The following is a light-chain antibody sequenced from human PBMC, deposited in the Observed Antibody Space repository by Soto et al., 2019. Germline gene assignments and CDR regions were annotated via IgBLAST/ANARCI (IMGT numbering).Light chain of an antibody. V-gene: IGKV4-1*01. CDR1: QRVLYSSNNKNY. Sequence: DIVMTQSPDSLAVSLGERATINCKSSQRVLYSSNNKNYLNWYQQKPGQPPKLLIYWASTRESGVPDPFSGSGSWTDFTLTISTLPAEDVAVYYCQQYYSTPWTFGQGTKVEIK. CDR2: WAS. CDR3: QQYYSTPWT. J-gene: IGKJ1*01.